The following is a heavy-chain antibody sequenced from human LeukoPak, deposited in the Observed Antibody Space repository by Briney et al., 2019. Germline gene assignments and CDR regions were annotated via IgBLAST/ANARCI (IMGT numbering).Heavy chain of an antibody. V-gene: IGHV3-21*04. CDR1: RFTFSSYS. CDR3: AKDRAFLWFGDL. Sequence: GGSLRLSCAASRFTFSSYSMNWVRQAPGKGLEWVSSISSSGSYIYYADSVKGRFTISRDNAKNSLYLQMNSLRAEDTAVYYCAKDRAFLWFGDLWGQGTLVTVSS. CDR2: ISSSGSYI. D-gene: IGHD3-10*01. J-gene: IGHJ5*02.